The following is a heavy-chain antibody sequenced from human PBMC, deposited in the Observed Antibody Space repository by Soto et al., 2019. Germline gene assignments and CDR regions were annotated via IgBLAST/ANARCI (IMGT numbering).Heavy chain of an antibody. Sequence: QVQLQESGPGLVKPSQTLSLTCTVSGTTISSGDHYWSWIRQAPGKGLEWMGYMYYTGKTYYNTSLQSRVTLSVDTSKNQFSLKMTSVTAADTAMYFCARVYGRGDYFDFWGRGTPVSASS. J-gene: IGHJ4*02. CDR1: GTTISSGDHY. CDR2: MYYTGKT. D-gene: IGHD1-26*01. V-gene: IGHV4-30-4*01. CDR3: ARVYGRGDYFDF.